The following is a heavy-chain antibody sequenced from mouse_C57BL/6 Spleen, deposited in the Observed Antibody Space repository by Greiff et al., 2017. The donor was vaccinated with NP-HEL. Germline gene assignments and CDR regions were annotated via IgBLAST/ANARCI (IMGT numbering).Heavy chain of an antibody. Sequence: QVQLQQSGPELVKPGASVKISCKASGYAFSSSWMNWVKQRPGKGLEWIGRIYPGDGDTNYNGKFKGKATLTADKSSSTAYMQLSSLTSEDSAVYFCARSGLRYGYFDVWGTGTTVTVSS. J-gene: IGHJ1*03. CDR1: GYAFSSSW. CDR3: ARSGLRYGYFDV. V-gene: IGHV1-82*01. CDR2: IYPGDGDT. D-gene: IGHD3-1*01.